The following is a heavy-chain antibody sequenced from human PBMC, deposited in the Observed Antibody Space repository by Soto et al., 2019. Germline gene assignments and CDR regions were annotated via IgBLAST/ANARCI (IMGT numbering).Heavy chain of an antibody. V-gene: IGHV3-23*01. CDR2: ISESGGST. CDR3: AKESGRGLRPY. D-gene: IGHD1-26*01. J-gene: IGHJ4*02. CDR1: GFTFSTYA. Sequence: GESLKISCVASGFTFSTYAMTWVRQAPGKGLEWVSGISESGGSTYYVDSVKGRFTISRDNSKNTLYLQMTGLRAEDTAVYYCAKESGRGLRPYWGQGTLVTVSS.